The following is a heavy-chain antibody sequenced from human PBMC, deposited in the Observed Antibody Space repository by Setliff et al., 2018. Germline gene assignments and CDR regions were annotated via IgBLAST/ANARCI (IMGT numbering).Heavy chain of an antibody. CDR3: ARAISGWYSAHYYYMDV. CDR2: IYTSGIT. D-gene: IGHD6-19*01. Sequence: SETLSLTCSVSGGSISSGSDYWTWIRQPAGKGLEWIGHIYTSGITNYNPSLKTRVSMSMDTSTNQLSLKLTSVTAADTAVYYCARAISGWYSAHYYYMDVWGRGTTITVSS. J-gene: IGHJ6*03. V-gene: IGHV4-61*09. CDR1: GGSISSGSDY.